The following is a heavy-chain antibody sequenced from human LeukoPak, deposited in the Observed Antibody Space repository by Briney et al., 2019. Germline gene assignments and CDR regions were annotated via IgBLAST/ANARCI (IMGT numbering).Heavy chain of an antibody. CDR2: VNQSGST. D-gene: IGHD3-22*01. Sequence: PGGSLRLSCAASGFTFSSYAMSWIRQPPGKGLEWIGEVNQSGSTNYNPSLKSRVTISVDTSKNQFSLKLSSVTAADTAVYYCARRFYDSSGYYPTFDYWGQGTLVTVSS. CDR3: ARRFYDSSGYYPTFDY. CDR1: GFTFSSYA. V-gene: IGHV4-34*01. J-gene: IGHJ4*02.